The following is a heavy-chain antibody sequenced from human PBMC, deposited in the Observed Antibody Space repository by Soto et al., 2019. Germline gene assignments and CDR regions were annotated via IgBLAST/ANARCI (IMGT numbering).Heavy chain of an antibody. Sequence: SETLSLTCTVSGVSTSGHYWSWIRQPPGKGLEWIGYIYSSGSPHHNPSLKSRVIISEDRSKNQIYLKLNSVTAADTAVYYCAREYYYDSSGIGFDPWGPGTLVTVSS. CDR1: GVSTSGHY. CDR3: AREYYYDSSGIGFDP. D-gene: IGHD3-22*01. CDR2: IYSSGSP. V-gene: IGHV4-59*11. J-gene: IGHJ5*02.